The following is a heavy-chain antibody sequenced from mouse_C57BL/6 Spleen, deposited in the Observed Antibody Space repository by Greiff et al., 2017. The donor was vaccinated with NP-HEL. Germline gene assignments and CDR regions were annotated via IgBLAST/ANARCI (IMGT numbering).Heavy chain of an antibody. CDR2: IWSDGST. CDR3: ARHRDYLYAMDY. D-gene: IGHD5-5*01. CDR1: GFSLTSYG. V-gene: IGHV2-6-1*01. J-gene: IGHJ4*01. Sequence: VKLMESGPGLVAPSQSLSITCTVSGFSLTSYGVHWVRQPPGKGLEWLVVIWSDGSTTYNSALKSRLSISKDNSKSQVFLKMNSLQTDDTAMYYCARHRDYLYAMDYWGQGTSVTVSS.